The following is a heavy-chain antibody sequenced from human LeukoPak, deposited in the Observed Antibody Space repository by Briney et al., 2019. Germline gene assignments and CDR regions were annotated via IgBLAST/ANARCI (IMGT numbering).Heavy chain of an antibody. CDR2: IWYDGSNK. Sequence: PGGSLRLSCAASGFTFSSNGMCWVRQAPGKGLEWVAVIWYDGSNKYYADSVKGRFTISRDNSKNTLSLEMNSLRGEDTAVYYCARSVGATTDWFDRWGQGTQVIVSS. D-gene: IGHD1-26*01. J-gene: IGHJ5*02. V-gene: IGHV3-33*01. CDR3: ARSVGATTDWFDR. CDR1: GFTFSSNG.